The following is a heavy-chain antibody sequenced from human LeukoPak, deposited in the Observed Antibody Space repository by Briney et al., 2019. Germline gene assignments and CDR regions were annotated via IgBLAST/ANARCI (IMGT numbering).Heavy chain of an antibody. CDR2: ISSGDNT. D-gene: IGHD5-24*01. Sequence: GGSLRLSCAASGFTFSTNAMSWVRQAPGKGLEWVSGISSGDNTYYVDSVKGRFSISRDNSKNTLFLQMNSLRAEDTAVYYCAKDFEGRLQPLDYWGQGTLVTVSS. CDR3: AKDFEGRLQPLDY. V-gene: IGHV3-23*01. J-gene: IGHJ4*02. CDR1: GFTFSTNA.